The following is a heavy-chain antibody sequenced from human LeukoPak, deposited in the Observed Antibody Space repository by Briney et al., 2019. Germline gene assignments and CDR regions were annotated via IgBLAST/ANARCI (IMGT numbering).Heavy chain of an antibody. V-gene: IGHV7-4-1*02. Sequence: GASVKVSCKASGYTFTSYDINWVRQAPGQGLEWMGWINTNTGNPTYAQGFTGRFVFSLDTSVSTAYLQISSLKAEDTAVYYCARESEYYYDTSTYSGDDYWGQGTLVTVSS. CDR2: INTNTGNP. CDR3: ARESEYYYDTSTYSGDDY. J-gene: IGHJ4*02. CDR1: GYTFTSYD. D-gene: IGHD3-22*01.